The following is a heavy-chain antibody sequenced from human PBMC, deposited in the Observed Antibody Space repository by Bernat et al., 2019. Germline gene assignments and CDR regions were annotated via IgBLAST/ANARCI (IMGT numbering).Heavy chain of an antibody. CDR1: GGSISSYY. CDR2: FYYSGST. J-gene: IGHJ2*01. Sequence: QVQLQESGPGLVKPSETLSLTCTVSGGSISSYYWSWIRQPPGKGLEWIGYFYYSGSTNYNPSLKSRVTISVDTSKNQFSLKLSSVTAADTAVYYCASLGGRQQLRPVGYFDLWGRGTLVTVSS. CDR3: ASLGGRQQLRPVGYFDL. V-gene: IGHV4-59*01. D-gene: IGHD6-13*01.